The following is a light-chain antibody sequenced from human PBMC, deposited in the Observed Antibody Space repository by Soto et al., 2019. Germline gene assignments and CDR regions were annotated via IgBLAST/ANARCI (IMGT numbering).Light chain of an antibody. Sequence: QSVLTQPASVSGSPGQSITISCTGTSSDVGSYNLVSWYQQHPGKAPKLMIYEGSKRPSGVSNRFSGSKSGNTAFLTISGLQAEDEADYYCCSYAGSSTYVFGTGTKVTVL. J-gene: IGLJ1*01. CDR2: EGS. CDR3: CSYAGSSTYV. V-gene: IGLV2-23*01. CDR1: SSDVGSYNL.